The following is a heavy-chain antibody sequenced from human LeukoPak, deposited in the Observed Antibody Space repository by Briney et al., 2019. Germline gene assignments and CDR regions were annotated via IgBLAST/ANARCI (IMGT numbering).Heavy chain of an antibody. V-gene: IGHV1-2*02. Sequence: ASVKVSCKASGYTFTGYYMHWVRQAPGQGLEWMGWINPNSGGTNYAQKFQGRVTMTRDTSISTAYMELSRLRSDDTAVYYCARDYYDYVWGSYRHPAGCPYWGQGTLVTVSS. CDR1: GYTFTGYY. J-gene: IGHJ4*02. D-gene: IGHD3-16*02. CDR2: INPNSGGT. CDR3: ARDYYDYVWGSYRHPAGCPY.